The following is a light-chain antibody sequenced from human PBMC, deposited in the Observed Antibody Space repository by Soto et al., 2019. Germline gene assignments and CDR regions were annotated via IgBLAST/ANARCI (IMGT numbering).Light chain of an antibody. Sequence: EVVMTQSPATLSVSPGEGATLSFRASQTVSRNLAWYQQRPGQAPRLLIYDISNRAAGVPARFSGSGSETEFTLTIRSLQSEDFAVYFCQQYNNWPSFGQGTRLEIK. J-gene: IGKJ5*01. CDR3: QQYNNWPS. V-gene: IGKV3-15*01. CDR2: DIS. CDR1: QTVSRN.